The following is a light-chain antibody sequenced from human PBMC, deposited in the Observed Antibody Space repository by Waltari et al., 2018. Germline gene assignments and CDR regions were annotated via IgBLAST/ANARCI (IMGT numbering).Light chain of an antibody. J-gene: IGKJ2*01. CDR3: QQYDSYEYT. V-gene: IGKV1-5*03. Sequence: DIQMTQSPSTLSASVGDRVTITCRASQSITNWLAWYQQRPGQAPKLLIFSASRLERGVRSRFSGSGHGTEFTLTISGLQPDDFGTYYCQQYDSYEYTFGQGTYLDIK. CDR2: SAS. CDR1: QSITNW.